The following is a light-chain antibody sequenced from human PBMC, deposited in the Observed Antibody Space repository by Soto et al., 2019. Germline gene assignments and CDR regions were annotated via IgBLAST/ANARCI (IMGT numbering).Light chain of an antibody. CDR2: GAS. CDR3: QQYGSSPIT. J-gene: IGKJ5*01. Sequence: EIVLTHSPGTLSLSPGERATLSCSASQSVSSSYLAWYQQKPGQAPRLLIYGASSRATGIPDRFSGSGSGTDFNLTISRLETEDFAVYYCQQYGSSPITFGQGTRLEIK. V-gene: IGKV3-20*01. CDR1: QSVSSSY.